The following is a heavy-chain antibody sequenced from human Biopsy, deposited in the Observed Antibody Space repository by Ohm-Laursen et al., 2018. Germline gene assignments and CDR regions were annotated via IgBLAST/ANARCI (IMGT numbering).Heavy chain of an antibody. CDR3: ARDPLNGHKHFGY. V-gene: IGHV1-2*02. CDR1: SYTFTDYN. CDR2: INCKTGAT. D-gene: IGHD2-8*01. J-gene: IGHJ4*02. Sequence: ASVKVSCKASSYTFTDYNIHWMRQAPGQGLEWLGYINCKTGATNYAQTFQGTVTMTRDTSISTAYLALGSLRSADTAIYYCARDPLNGHKHFGYWGQGSLVTVSS.